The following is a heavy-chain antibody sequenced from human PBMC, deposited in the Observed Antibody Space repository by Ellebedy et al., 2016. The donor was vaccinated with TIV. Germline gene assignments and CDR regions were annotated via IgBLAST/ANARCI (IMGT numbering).Heavy chain of an antibody. CDR3: VRDKWSAAAGTFDS. Sequence: GGSLRLSCAASGFAFSDHSMSWVRQAPGKGLEWVSSITGTGRYMYYADSVRGRFTISRDNANISLNLQMHSLRVDDTALYYCVRDKWSAAAGTFDSWGQGTLVIVSS. CDR2: ITGTGRYM. J-gene: IGHJ4*02. CDR1: GFAFSDHS. D-gene: IGHD6-13*01. V-gene: IGHV3-21*01.